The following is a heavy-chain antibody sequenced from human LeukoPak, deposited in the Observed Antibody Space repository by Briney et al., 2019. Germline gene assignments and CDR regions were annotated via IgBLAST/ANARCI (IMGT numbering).Heavy chain of an antibody. J-gene: IGHJ4*02. CDR1: GGSFSDYS. CDR2: ITHSGSS. CDR3: ALSHSALVAEDF. Sequence: SETLSLTCAVYGGSFSDYSWSWIRQPPGKGLEWIGEITHSGSSNYNPSLKSRVTMSVDTSKNQFSLKLRYVTAADTAVYYCALSHSALVAEDFWGQGTLVTVSS. D-gene: IGHD5-12*01. V-gene: IGHV4-34*01.